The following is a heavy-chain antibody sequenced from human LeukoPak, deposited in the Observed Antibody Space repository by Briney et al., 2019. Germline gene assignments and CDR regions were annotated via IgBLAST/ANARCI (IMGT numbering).Heavy chain of an antibody. J-gene: IGHJ4*02. Sequence: SVKVSCKASGGTFSSYAISWVRQAPGQGLEWMGGRMPSFGTASYAQKFQGRVTITADESTSTAYMELSSLRSEDTAVYFFAFKKPPPYDILTGRGFDYWGQGTLVTVSS. D-gene: IGHD3-9*01. CDR1: GGTFSSYA. V-gene: IGHV1-69*13. CDR2: RMPSFGTA. CDR3: AFKKPPPYDILTGRGFDY.